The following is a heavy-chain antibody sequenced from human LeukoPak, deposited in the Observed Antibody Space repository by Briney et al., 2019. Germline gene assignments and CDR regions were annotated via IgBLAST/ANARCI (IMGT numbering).Heavy chain of an antibody. Sequence: PGGSLRLSCAASGFTFSAYYMSWIRQAPGKGLEWVSYISSSGSTIYYADSVKGRFTISRDNATNSLYLQMNSLRAEDTAVYYCARDWGVVIKGSNWFDPWGQGTLVTVSS. J-gene: IGHJ5*02. CDR3: ARDWGVVIKGSNWFDP. V-gene: IGHV3-11*01. D-gene: IGHD3-3*01. CDR2: ISSSGSTI. CDR1: GFTFSAYY.